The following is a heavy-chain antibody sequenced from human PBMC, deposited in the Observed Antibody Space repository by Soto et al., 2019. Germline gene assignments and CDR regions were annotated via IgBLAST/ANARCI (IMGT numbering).Heavy chain of an antibody. J-gene: IGHJ5*02. CDR2: IYATGTT. CDR1: GASISGFY. CDR3: VRDGTKTLRDWFDP. Sequence: SETLSLTCTVSGASISGFYWSWIRKSAGKGLEWIGRIYATGTTDYNPSLKSRVMMSVDTSKKQFSLKLRSVTAANTAVYYCVRDGTKTLRDWFDPWGQGISVTVSS. D-gene: IGHD1-1*01. V-gene: IGHV4-4*07.